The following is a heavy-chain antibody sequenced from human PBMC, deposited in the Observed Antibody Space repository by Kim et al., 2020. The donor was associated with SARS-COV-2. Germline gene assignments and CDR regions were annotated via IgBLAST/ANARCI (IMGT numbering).Heavy chain of an antibody. CDR3: ARDPILGRYFDWLLPNWFDP. Sequence: GGSLRLSCAASGFTFSSYSMNWVRQAPGKGLEWVSYISSSSSTIYYADSVKGRFTISRDNAKNSLYLQMNSLRDEDTAVYYCARDPILGRYFDWLLPNWFDPWGQGTLVTVSS. CDR2: ISSSSSTI. J-gene: IGHJ5*02. D-gene: IGHD3-9*01. V-gene: IGHV3-48*02. CDR1: GFTFSSYS.